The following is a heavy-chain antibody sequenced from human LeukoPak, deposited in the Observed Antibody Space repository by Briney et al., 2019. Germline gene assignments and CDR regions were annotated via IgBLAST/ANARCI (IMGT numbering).Heavy chain of an antibody. Sequence: ASVKVSCKASGGTFSSYTISWVRQAPGLGLEWMGRIIPILGIANYAQKFQGRVTITADKSTSTAYMELSSLRSEDTAVYYCARAPSDYYDSSGYGWFDPWGQGTLVTVSS. CDR1: GGTFSSYT. CDR3: ARAPSDYYDSSGYGWFDP. D-gene: IGHD3-22*01. V-gene: IGHV1-69*02. CDR2: IIPILGIA. J-gene: IGHJ5*02.